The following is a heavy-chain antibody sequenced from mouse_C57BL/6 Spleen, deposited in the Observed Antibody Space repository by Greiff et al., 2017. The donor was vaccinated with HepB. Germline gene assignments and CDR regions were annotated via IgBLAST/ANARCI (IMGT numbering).Heavy chain of an antibody. Sequence: EVMLVESGGGLVQPGGSLSLSCAASGFTFTDYYMSWVRQPPGKALEWLGFIRNKANGYTTEYSASVKVRFTISRDNSQSILYLQMNTLRAEDSATYYCARFYDSSYLAYWGQGTLVTVSA. CDR1: GFTFTDYY. CDR3: ARFYDSSYLAY. CDR2: IRNKANGYTT. D-gene: IGHD1-1*01. V-gene: IGHV7-3*01. J-gene: IGHJ3*01.